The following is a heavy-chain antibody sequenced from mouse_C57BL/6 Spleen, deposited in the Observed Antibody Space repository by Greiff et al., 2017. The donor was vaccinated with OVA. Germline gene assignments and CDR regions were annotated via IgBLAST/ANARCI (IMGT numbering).Heavy chain of an antibody. D-gene: IGHD2-3*01. CDR2: IDPSDSYT. Sequence: QVQLQQPGAELVMPGASVKLSCKASGYTFTSYWMHWVKQRPGQGLEWIGEIDPSDSYTNYNQKFKGKSTLTVDKSSSTAYMQLSSLTSEDSAVDYCARSGYYYFDYWGQGTTLTVSS. CDR1: GYTFTSYW. J-gene: IGHJ2*01. CDR3: ARSGYYYFDY. V-gene: IGHV1-69*01.